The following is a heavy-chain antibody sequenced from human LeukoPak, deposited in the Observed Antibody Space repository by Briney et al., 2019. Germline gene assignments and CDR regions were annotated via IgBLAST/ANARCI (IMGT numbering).Heavy chain of an antibody. CDR2: IIPILGIT. V-gene: IGHV1-69*04. D-gene: IGHD2-2*01. J-gene: IGHJ4*02. Sequence: SVKVSCKASGYTFTSYAMHWVRQAPGQGLEWMGRIIPILGITTYAQKFQGRVTITADTSTTTAYMEVSSLRSEDTAIYYCASSFHSDTNYWGQGTLVTVSS. CDR1: GYTFTSYA. CDR3: ASSFHSDTNY.